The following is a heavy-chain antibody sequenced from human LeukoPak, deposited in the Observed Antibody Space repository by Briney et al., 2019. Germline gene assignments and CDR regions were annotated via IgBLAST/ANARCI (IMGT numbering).Heavy chain of an antibody. CDR2: IKQDGSEK. CDR3: ARDKAGTLAFDI. Sequence: GGSLRLSCAASGCTFSSYWMSWVRQAPGKGLEWVANIKQDGSEKYYVDSVKGRFTISRDNAKNSLYLQMNSLRAEDTAVYYCARDKAGTLAFDIWGQGTMATVSS. V-gene: IGHV3-7*01. CDR1: GCTFSSYW. J-gene: IGHJ3*02.